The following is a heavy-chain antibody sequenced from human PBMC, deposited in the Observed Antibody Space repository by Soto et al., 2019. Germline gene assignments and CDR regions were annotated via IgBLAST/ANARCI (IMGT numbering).Heavy chain of an antibody. V-gene: IGHV4-4*02. D-gene: IGHD3-9*01. J-gene: IGHJ4*02. CDR2: IYHSGST. Sequence: SETLSLTCAVSSGSISSSNWWSWVRQPPGKGLEWIGEIYHSGSTNYNPSLKSRVTISVDKSKNQFSLNLSSVTAADTAVYYCARVGLTGYYRGYYFDYWGQGTLVTVSS. CDR3: ARVGLTGYYRGYYFDY. CDR1: SGSISSSNW.